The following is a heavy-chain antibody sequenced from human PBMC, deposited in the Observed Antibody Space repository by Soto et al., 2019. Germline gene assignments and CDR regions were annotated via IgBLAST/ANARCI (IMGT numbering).Heavy chain of an antibody. CDR1: GYSFAGYW. D-gene: IGHD5-18*01. CDR3: ARQIYDSDTGPNLQYHFDS. CDR2: IDPSDSQT. J-gene: IGHJ4*02. V-gene: IGHV5-10-1*01. Sequence: GESLKISCNGSGYSFAGYWITWVRQKPGKGLEWMGRIDPSDSQTYYSPSFRGHVTISATKSITTVFLQWSSLRASDTAMYYCARQIYDSDTGPNLQYHFDSWGQGTLVTVYS.